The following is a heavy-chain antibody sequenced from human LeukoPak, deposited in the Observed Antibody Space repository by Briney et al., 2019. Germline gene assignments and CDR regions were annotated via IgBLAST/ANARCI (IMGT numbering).Heavy chain of an antibody. D-gene: IGHD3-9*01. J-gene: IGHJ3*02. CDR1: GGSISSYY. V-gene: IGHV4-59*12. CDR3: ARGFRVRSTYYDILTPRVPAFDI. Sequence: SETLSLTCTVSGGSISSYYWSWIRQPPGKGLEWIGYIYYSGSTNYNPSLKSRVTISVDTSKNQFSLKLSSVTAADTAVYYCARGFRVRSTYYDILTPRVPAFDIWGQGTMVTVSS. CDR2: IYYSGST.